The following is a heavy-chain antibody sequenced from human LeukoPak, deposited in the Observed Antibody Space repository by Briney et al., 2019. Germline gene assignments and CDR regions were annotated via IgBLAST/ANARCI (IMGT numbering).Heavy chain of an antibody. Sequence: GGSLRLSCAASGFTFDDYGMSWVRQAPGKGLEWVSAISGSGGSTYYADSVKGRFTISRDNSKNTLYLQMNSLRAEDTAVYYCAKDYSNYNYFDYWGQGTLVTVSS. CDR1: GFTFDDYG. V-gene: IGHV3-23*01. CDR2: ISGSGGST. CDR3: AKDYSNYNYFDY. D-gene: IGHD4-11*01. J-gene: IGHJ4*02.